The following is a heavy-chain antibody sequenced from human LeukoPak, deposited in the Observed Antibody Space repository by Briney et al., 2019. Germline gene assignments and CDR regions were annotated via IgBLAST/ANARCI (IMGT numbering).Heavy chain of an antibody. J-gene: IGHJ4*02. CDR3: ARDLYYDFWSGPFDY. Sequence: GASVKVSCKASGYTFTDYYIHWVRQAPGQGLEWMGWINPNSGGTNYAQKFQGRVTMTRDTSISTAYMELSRLRSDDTAVYYCARDLYYDFWSGPFDYWGQGTLVTVSS. CDR2: INPNSGGT. V-gene: IGHV1-2*02. CDR1: GYTFTDYY. D-gene: IGHD3-3*01.